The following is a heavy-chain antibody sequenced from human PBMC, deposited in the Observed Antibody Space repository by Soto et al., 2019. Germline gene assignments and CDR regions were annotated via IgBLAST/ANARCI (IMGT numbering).Heavy chain of an antibody. V-gene: IGHV1-69*13. D-gene: IGHD3-3*01. CDR3: ARDKPTSSLEWLSPNYYYYGMDV. Sequence: RASVKVSCKASGGTFSSYAISWVRQAPGQGLEWMGGIIPIFGTANYAQKFQGRVTITADESTSTAYMELSSLRSEDTAVYYCARDKPTSSLEWLSPNYYYYGMDVWGQGTTVTVSS. CDR1: GGTFSSYA. J-gene: IGHJ6*02. CDR2: IIPIFGTA.